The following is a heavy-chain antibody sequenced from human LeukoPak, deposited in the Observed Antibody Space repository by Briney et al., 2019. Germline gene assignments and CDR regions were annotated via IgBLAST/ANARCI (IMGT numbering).Heavy chain of an antibody. D-gene: IGHD4-23*01. J-gene: IGHJ3*02. Sequence: SETLSLTCTVSGGSISSGSYYWGWIRQPPGKGLEWIGSIYYSGSTYYNPSLKSRVTISVDTSKNQFSLRLSSVTAADTAVYYCARRTSPVVKAFDIWGQGTMVTVSS. CDR1: GGSISSGSYY. V-gene: IGHV4-39*01. CDR2: IYYSGST. CDR3: ARRTSPVVKAFDI.